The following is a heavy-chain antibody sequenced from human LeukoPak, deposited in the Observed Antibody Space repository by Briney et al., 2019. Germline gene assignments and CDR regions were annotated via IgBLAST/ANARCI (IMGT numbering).Heavy chain of an antibody. CDR1: GFTVSSNY. Sequence: GGSLRLSCAASGFTVSSNYMSWVRQAPGKGLEWVSSISNSSSYIYYADSVKGRFTISRDNSKNTLYLQMNSLRAEDTAVYYCAKDPYGDYVSYFDYWGQGTLVTVSS. J-gene: IGHJ4*02. CDR3: AKDPYGDYVSYFDY. V-gene: IGHV3-21*01. CDR2: ISNSSSYI. D-gene: IGHD4-17*01.